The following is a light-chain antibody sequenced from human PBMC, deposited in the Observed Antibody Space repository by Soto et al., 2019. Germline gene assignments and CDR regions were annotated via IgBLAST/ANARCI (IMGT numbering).Light chain of an antibody. CDR3: ASHTSSNTRV. Sequence: QSVLTQPASVSGSPGQSIAISCIGTSSDVGAYDYVSWYQQHPDRAPKLMVYEVHNRPSVVSNRFSGSKSVNTATLTISVLQPEDEADYYCASHTSSNTRVFGTGTKLTVL. V-gene: IGLV2-14*03. J-gene: IGLJ1*01. CDR2: EVH. CDR1: SSDVGAYDY.